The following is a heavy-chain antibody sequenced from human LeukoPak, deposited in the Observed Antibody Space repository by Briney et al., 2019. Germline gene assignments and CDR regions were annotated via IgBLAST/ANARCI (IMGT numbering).Heavy chain of an antibody. V-gene: IGHV4-30-4*01. J-gene: IGHJ4*02. CDR3: ARDLRVVVAATPDY. D-gene: IGHD2-15*01. Sequence: SETLSLTCTVSGGSISSGDFYRSWIRQPPGKGLEWIGYIYYSGSTYYNPSLKSRVTISVDTSKNQFSLKLSSVTAADTAVYYCARDLRVVVAATPDYWGQGTLVTVSS. CDR1: GGSISSGDFY. CDR2: IYYSGST.